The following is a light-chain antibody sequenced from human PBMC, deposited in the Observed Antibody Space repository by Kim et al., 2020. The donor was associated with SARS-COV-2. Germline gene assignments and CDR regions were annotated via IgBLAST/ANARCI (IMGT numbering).Light chain of an antibody. J-gene: IGLJ2*01. Sequence: SSELTQDPAVSVALGQTVRITCQGDSLRSYYASWYQQKPGQAPVVVIYGKNNRLSGIPDRFSGSSSGNTASLTITGAQAEDEADYYCNSRDSSTSHLVFG. V-gene: IGLV3-19*01. CDR3: NSRDSSTSHLV. CDR1: SLRSYY. CDR2: GKN.